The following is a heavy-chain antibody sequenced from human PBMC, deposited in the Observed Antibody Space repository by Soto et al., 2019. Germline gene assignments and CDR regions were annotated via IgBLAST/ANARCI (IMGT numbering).Heavy chain of an antibody. D-gene: IGHD5-12*01. J-gene: IGHJ6*03. CDR2: IYYSGST. V-gene: IGHV4-59*01. CDR3: ARNGVATTPYYYYYYMDV. Sequence: ETLSLTCTVSGGSISSYYWSWIRQPPGKGLEWIGYIYYSGSTNYNPSLKSRVTISVDTSKNQFSLKLSSVTAADTAVYYCARNGVATTPYYYYYYMDVWGKGTTVTVSS. CDR1: GGSISSYY.